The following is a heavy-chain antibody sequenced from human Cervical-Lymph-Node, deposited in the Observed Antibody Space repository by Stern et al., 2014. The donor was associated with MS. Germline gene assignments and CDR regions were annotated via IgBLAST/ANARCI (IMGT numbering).Heavy chain of an antibody. CDR3: SFDY. CDR1: GGSISSGRYY. Sequence: QVQLQESGPGLVKPSQTLSLTCTVSGGSISSGRYYWRWIRQQPGKGLEWIGYIHYSGSTYYNPSLNSRVTISVDTSKNQFSLKVSSDCARSDRLWGSFDYWGQGTLVTVSS. J-gene: IGHJ4*02. CDR2: IHYSGST. V-gene: IGHV4-31*03. D-gene: IGHD3-16*01.